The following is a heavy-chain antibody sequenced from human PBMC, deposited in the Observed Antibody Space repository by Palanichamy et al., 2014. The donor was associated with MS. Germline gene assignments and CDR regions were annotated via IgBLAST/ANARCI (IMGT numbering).Heavy chain of an antibody. Sequence: EVQLVQSGAEVKKPGESLKISCKGSGYSFTNFWIGWVRQMPGKGLAWVGFIYPGDSDDRYSPSFRGQVTISVDNSINTAYLQWSSLKASDSGMYYCVRHDPVGQRGFDPWGQGTLVTVSS. CDR3: VRHDPVGQRGFDP. V-gene: IGHV5-51*01. J-gene: IGHJ5*02. CDR2: IYPGDSDD. CDR1: GYSFTNFW. D-gene: IGHD2-15*01.